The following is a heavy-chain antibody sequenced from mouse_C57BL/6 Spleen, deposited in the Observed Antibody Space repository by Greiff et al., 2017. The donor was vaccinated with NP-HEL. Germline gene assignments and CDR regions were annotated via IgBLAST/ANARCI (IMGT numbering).Heavy chain of an antibody. CDR1: GFTFTDYY. V-gene: IGHV7-3*01. CDR2: IRNKANGYTT. Sequence: EVKLVESGGGLVQPGGSLSLSCAASGFTFTDYYMSWVRQPPGKALEWLGFIRNKANGYTTEYSASVKGRFTISRDNSQSILYLQMNALRAEDSATYYCARSRTTVPNWYFDVWGTGTTVTVSS. J-gene: IGHJ1*03. D-gene: IGHD1-1*01. CDR3: ARSRTTVPNWYFDV.